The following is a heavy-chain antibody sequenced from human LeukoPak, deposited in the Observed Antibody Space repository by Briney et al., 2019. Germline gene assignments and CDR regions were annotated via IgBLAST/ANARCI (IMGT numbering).Heavy chain of an antibody. D-gene: IGHD4-17*01. CDR1: GFTVSSNY. Sequence: GGSLRLSCAASGFTVSSNYMSWVRQAPGKGLEWVSVIYSGGSTYYADSVKGRFTISRDNSKNTLYLQMNSLRAEDTAVYYCAREWGMTTVTTNAFDIWGQGTMVTVSS. CDR3: AREWGMTTVTTNAFDI. J-gene: IGHJ3*02. CDR2: IYSGGST. V-gene: IGHV3-66*01.